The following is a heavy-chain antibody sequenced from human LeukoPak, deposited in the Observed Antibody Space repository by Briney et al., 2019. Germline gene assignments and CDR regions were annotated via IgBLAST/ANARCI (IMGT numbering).Heavy chain of an antibody. CDR2: IRSKAYGGTT. V-gene: IGHV3-49*03. Sequence: PGRSLRLSCTASGFTFGDYAMSWFRQAPGKGLEWVGSIRSKAYGGTTEYAASVKGRFTISRDDSKSIAYLQMNSLKTEDTAVYYCTRRYSYGPFDYWGQGTLVTVSS. CDR1: GFTFGDYA. J-gene: IGHJ4*02. CDR3: TRRYSYGPFDY. D-gene: IGHD5-18*01.